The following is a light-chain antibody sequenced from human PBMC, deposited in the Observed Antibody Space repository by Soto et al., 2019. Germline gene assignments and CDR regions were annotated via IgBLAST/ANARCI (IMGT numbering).Light chain of an antibody. Sequence: DIQMTQSPSSLSASVGDRVTITCRASQSISSYLNWYQQKPGKAPKLLIYAASSLQSGVPSRFSCSGSGTDFTLTISSLQPEDFATYYCQQSYSTLLLTFGGGTNVEIK. CDR1: QSISSY. V-gene: IGKV1-39*01. CDR2: AAS. CDR3: QQSYSTLLLT. J-gene: IGKJ4*01.